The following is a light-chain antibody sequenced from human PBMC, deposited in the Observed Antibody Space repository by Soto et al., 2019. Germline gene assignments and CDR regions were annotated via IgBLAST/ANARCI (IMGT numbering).Light chain of an antibody. CDR1: QNVGND. J-gene: IGKJ4*01. CDR2: SAS. V-gene: IGKV3-11*01. Sequence: EIVLTQSPATPSLSPGERATLSCRARQNVGNDLVWYHQNRGQAQRLIIYSASNMATGIPARFSGSGSGTDFTLAISSLGPEDFAAYYCQQRSNWPSTFVGGTKVETK. CDR3: QQRSNWPST.